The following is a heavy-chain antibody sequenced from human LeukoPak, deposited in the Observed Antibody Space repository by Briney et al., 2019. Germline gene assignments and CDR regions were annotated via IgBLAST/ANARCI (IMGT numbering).Heavy chain of an antibody. V-gene: IGHV3-33*01. Sequence: GRSLRLSCAASGFTFSSYGMHWVRQAPGKGLEWVAVIWYDGSNKYYADSVKGRFTISRDNSKNTLYLQMNSLRAEDTAVYYCARAGSSSWPDINYYYYGMDVWGQGTTVTVSS. CDR2: IWYDGSNK. CDR1: GFTFSSYG. J-gene: IGHJ6*02. D-gene: IGHD6-13*01. CDR3: ARAGSSSWPDINYYYYGMDV.